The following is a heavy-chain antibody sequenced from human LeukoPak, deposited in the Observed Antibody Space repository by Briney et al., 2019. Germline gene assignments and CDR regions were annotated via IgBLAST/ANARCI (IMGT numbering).Heavy chain of an antibody. Sequence: GGSLRLSWAASGFIFNNAWMSWVRLAPGKGLEWVGRIKNKAEGGTTDYAAPVKGRFTISRDDSKNTLYLQMNSLKTEDTAVYYCTTSGTPFQYWGQGTLVTVSS. J-gene: IGHJ4*02. D-gene: IGHD3-10*01. CDR2: IKNKAEGGTT. CDR3: TTSGTPFQY. CDR1: GFIFNNAW. V-gene: IGHV3-15*01.